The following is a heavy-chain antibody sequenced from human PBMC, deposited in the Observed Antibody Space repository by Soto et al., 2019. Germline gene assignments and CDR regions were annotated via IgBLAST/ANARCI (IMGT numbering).Heavy chain of an antibody. V-gene: IGHV1-69*13. J-gene: IGHJ4*02. D-gene: IGHD1-7*01. CDR2: IIPIFGTA. CDR1: RGTFSSYA. Sequence: VKVSCKASRGTFSSYAISLVREAPGQGLEWMGGIIPIFGTANYAQKFQGRVTTTADESTSTAYMELSSLRSEDTAVYYCARVKWNYNWNYGGYFDYWGQGTLVTVSS. CDR3: ARVKWNYNWNYGGYFDY.